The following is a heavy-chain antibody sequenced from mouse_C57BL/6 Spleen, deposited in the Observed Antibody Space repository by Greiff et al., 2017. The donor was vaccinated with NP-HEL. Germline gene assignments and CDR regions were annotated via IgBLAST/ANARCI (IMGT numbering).Heavy chain of an antibody. CDR3: ARPYGSSYGAMDY. D-gene: IGHD1-1*01. CDR1: GYAFSSSW. Sequence: VQLQQSGPELVKPGASVKISCKASGYAFSSSWMNWVKQRPGKGLEWIGRIYPGDGDTNYNGKFKGKATLTADKSSSTAYMQLSSLTSEDSAVYFCARPYGSSYGAMDYWGQGTSVTVSS. V-gene: IGHV1-82*01. CDR2: IYPGDGDT. J-gene: IGHJ4*01.